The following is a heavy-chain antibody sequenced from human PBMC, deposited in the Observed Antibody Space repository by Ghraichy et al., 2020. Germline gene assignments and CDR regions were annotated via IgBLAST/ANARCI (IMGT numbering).Heavy chain of an antibody. Sequence: SGPMLVKPTQTLTLTCTLSGFSLSTSEVGVGWIRQPPGKALEWLAVIRWDGNTRYSPSLKNRLTITRVTFKNQVVLTMTNMDPVDTGTYYCAHRRYYDSSGYDYWGQGTLVTVAS. V-gene: IGHV2-5*02. CDR2: IRWDGNT. CDR1: GFSLSTSEVG. CDR3: AHRRYYDSSGYDY. J-gene: IGHJ4*02. D-gene: IGHD3-22*01.